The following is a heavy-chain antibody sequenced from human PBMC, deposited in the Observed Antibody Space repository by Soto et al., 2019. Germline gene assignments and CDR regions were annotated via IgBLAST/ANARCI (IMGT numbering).Heavy chain of an antibody. V-gene: IGHV5-51*01. CDR3: ARHLAPSLVSVSYDYFDP. CDR1: GYTFSNSW. CDR2: IYPDDVDT. J-gene: IGHJ5*02. Sequence: EVQLVQSAAEVKKPGESLKISCKGSGYTFSNSWIAWVRQVPGKGLDWMGIIYPDDVDTRYSPSFQGQVTISVDKYTSTAYLQWSSWNASDAAMYYCARHLAPSLVSVSYDYFDPWGQGTLVAVSS. D-gene: IGHD6-6*01.